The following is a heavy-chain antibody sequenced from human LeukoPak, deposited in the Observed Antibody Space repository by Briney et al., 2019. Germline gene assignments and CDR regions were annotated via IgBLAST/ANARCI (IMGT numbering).Heavy chain of an antibody. V-gene: IGHV1-8*01. CDR2: MNPNRGNT. Sequence: ASVKVSCKASGFTFTSFHIKRGPQATGEGPEWMGWMNPNRGNTGYGQKLQGRVTMTRNTSTSTAYMELSSLSSEDTAVYYCAREYYYDSSGYYYGDYYYYMDVWGKGTTVTVSS. CDR3: AREYYYDSSGYYYGDYYYYMDV. CDR1: GFTFTSFH. D-gene: IGHD3-22*01. J-gene: IGHJ6*03.